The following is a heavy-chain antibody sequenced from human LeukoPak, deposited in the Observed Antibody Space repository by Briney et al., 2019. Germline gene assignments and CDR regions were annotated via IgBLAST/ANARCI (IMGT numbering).Heavy chain of an antibody. CDR3: AKKRSYYDSSGYWPDS. D-gene: IGHD3-22*01. Sequence: GGSLRLSCAASGFTFSSYGMTWVRQAPGKGLVWVSRINTDAISATYADSVKGRFTISRDNAKNTLYLQMNSLRAEDTAVYYCAKKRSYYDSSGYWPDSWGQGTLVTVSS. CDR2: INTDAISA. J-gene: IGHJ4*02. V-gene: IGHV3-74*01. CDR1: GFTFSSYG.